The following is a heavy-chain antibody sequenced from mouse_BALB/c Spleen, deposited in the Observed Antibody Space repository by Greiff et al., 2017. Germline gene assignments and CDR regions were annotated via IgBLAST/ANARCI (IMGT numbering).Heavy chain of an antibody. Sequence: DVQLQESGPGLVKPSQSLSLTCTVTGFSITSDYAWNWIRQFPGNKLEWMGYISYSDSTSYNPSLKSRISITRDTSKNQFFLQLNSVTTEDTATYYCARRGGNPTRGFDYWGQGTTLTVSA. J-gene: IGHJ2*01. CDR1: GFSITSDYA. V-gene: IGHV3-2*02. CDR3: ARRGGNPTRGFDY. CDR2: ISYSDST. D-gene: IGHD2-1*01.